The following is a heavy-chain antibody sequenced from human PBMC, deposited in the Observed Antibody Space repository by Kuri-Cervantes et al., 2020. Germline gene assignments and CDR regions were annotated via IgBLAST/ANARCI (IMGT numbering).Heavy chain of an antibody. V-gene: IGHV4-39*01. J-gene: IGHJ6*02. CDR3: ATDGSYDFWSGYYYGMDV. Sequence: GSLRLSCTVSGGSISSSSYYWGWIRQPPGKGLEWIGSIYYSGSTYYNPSLKSRVTISVDTSKNQFSLKLSSVTAADTAAYYCATDGSYDFWSGYYYGMDVWGQGTTVTVSS. D-gene: IGHD3-3*01. CDR2: IYYSGST. CDR1: GGSISSSSYY.